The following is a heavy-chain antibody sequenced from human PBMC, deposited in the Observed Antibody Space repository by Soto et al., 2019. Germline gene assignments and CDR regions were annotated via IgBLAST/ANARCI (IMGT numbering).Heavy chain of an antibody. CDR1: GFTFSIHS. Sequence: GGSLRLSCAASGFTFSIHSMHWVRQAPGKGLEWISYISVDGNSMRYADSVKGRFTISRDTAKDSLYLQMNSLRGEDTAIYYCARDGAYNVDYWGQGTLVTVSS. J-gene: IGHJ4*02. V-gene: IGHV3-48*01. CDR2: ISVDGNSM. CDR3: ARDGAYNVDY. D-gene: IGHD3-16*01.